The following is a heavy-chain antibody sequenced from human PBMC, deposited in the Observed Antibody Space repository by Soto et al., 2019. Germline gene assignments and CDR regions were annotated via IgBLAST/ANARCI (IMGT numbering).Heavy chain of an antibody. CDR3: AKGLDRASLDF. J-gene: IGHJ4*02. Sequence: EVQLLESGGTSVQPGWSLRLSCVASGCTFSTHTMNGVRQAPGKGLEWVSRLTADSDDTSYADSIKGRFTISRDNSKNTLYLQMNSLRAEDTAIYYCAKGLDRASLDFWGQGALVTVSS. V-gene: IGHV3-23*01. CDR2: LTADSDDT. CDR1: GCTFSTHT. D-gene: IGHD1-1*01.